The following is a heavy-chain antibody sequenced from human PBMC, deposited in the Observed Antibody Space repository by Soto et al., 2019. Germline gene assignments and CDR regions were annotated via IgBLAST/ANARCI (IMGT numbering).Heavy chain of an antibody. CDR1: GGTFSSYA. D-gene: IGHD3-22*01. CDR3: ATGLVYYYYSSGSLGAFDI. CDR2: IIPIFGTA. Sequence: SVKVSCKASGGTFSSYAISWVRQAPGQGLEWMGGIIPIFGTANYAQKLQGRVTITADESTSTAYMELSSLRSEDTAVYYCATGLVYYYYSSGSLGAFDIWGQGTMVTVSS. J-gene: IGHJ3*02. V-gene: IGHV1-69*13.